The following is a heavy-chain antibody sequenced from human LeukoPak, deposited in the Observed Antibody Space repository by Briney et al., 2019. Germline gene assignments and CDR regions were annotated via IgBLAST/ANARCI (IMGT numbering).Heavy chain of an antibody. CDR1: GFTFSSYA. J-gene: IGHJ4*02. CDR2: ISGSGGST. CDR3: ARSSGWFLD. D-gene: IGHD6-19*01. Sequence: PGGSLRRSCAASGFTFSSYAMSWVRQAPGKGLEWVSAISGSGGSTFYADSVKGRFTISRDNSKNTLYLQMNSLRAEDTAVYYCARSSGWFLDWGQGTLVTVSS. V-gene: IGHV3-23*01.